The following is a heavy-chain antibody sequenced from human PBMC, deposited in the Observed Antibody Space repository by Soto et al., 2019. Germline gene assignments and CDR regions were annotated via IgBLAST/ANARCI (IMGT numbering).Heavy chain of an antibody. CDR2: IWYDGSNK. CDR3: ARDGRPDQRWDGMDV. Sequence: QVQLVESGGGVVQPGRSLRLSCAASGFTFSSYGMHWVRQAPGKGLEWVAVIWYDGSNKYYADSVKGRFTISRDNSENTLYLQMNSLRAEDTAVSYCARDGRPDQRWDGMDVWGQGTTVTVSS. D-gene: IGHD1-26*01. CDR1: GFTFSSYG. J-gene: IGHJ6*02. V-gene: IGHV3-33*01.